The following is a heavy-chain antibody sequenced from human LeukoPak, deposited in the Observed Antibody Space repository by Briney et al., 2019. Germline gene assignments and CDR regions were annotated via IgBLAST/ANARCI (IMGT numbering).Heavy chain of an antibody. J-gene: IGHJ3*02. Sequence: GSLRLSCAASGFTFSRYGMHWVRQAPGKGLEWVAVIWYDGSNKYYAESVKGRFTISGDNSKNTLHLQMNSLRAEDTAVYYCARDPPMYYYDEPGSRDAFDIWGQGTMVTVSS. CDR2: IWYDGSNK. V-gene: IGHV3-33*01. D-gene: IGHD3-22*01. CDR1: GFTFSRYG. CDR3: ARDPPMYYYDEPGSRDAFDI.